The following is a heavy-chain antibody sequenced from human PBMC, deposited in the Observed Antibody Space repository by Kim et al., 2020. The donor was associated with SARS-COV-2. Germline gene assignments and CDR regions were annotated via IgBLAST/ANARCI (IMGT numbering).Heavy chain of an antibody. CDR3: ARDIRSSASGSYY. J-gene: IGHJ4*02. D-gene: IGHD2-2*01. Sequence: YAASVKGRFTISRDNAKNALYLQMNSLRVEDTAVYYCARDIRSSASGSYYWGQGTLVIVSS. V-gene: IGHV3-11*01.